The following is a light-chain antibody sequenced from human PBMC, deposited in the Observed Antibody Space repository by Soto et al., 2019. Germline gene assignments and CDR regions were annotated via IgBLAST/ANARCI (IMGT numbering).Light chain of an antibody. CDR2: WAS. CDR1: QSILYSSNNKNY. CDR3: QQYYSTTLT. V-gene: IGKV4-1*01. Sequence: DIVMTQSPDSLAVSLVERATINCKSSQSILYSSNNKNYLNWYQQKPGQTPKMLFYWASTRESGVPDRFSGSGSGSDFSLTTSSLQAEDVAVYYCQQYYSTTLTFGGGTKVEIK. J-gene: IGKJ4*01.